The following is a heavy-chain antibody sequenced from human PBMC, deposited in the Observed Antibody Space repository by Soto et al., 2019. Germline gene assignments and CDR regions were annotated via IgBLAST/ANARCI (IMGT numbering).Heavy chain of an antibody. Sequence: QVQLVQSGAEVKKPGASVKVSCKASGYTFTSYYMHWVRQAPGQGLEWMGIINPSGGSTSYAQKFQGRVTMTRDTSTSTVYMERSSLRSEDTAVYDCARVGQSGLELRGAFDIWGRGTIDPVSS. D-gene: IGHD3-10*01. CDR2: INPSGGST. CDR3: ARVGQSGLELRGAFDI. CDR1: GYTFTSYY. J-gene: IGHJ3*02. V-gene: IGHV1-46*01.